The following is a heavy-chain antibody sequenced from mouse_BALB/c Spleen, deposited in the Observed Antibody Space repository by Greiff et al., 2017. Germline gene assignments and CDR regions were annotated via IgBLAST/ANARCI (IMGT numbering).Heavy chain of an antibody. D-gene: IGHD2-4*01. CDR3: ARGMIKGAMDY. CDR2: IYPGSGNT. Sequence: VKLQQSGAELVRPGTSVKISCKASGYAFTNYWLGWVKQRPGHGLEWIGDIYPGSGNTYYNEKFKGKATLTADKSSSTAYMQLSSLTSEDSAVYFCARGMIKGAMDYWGQGTSVTVSS. J-gene: IGHJ4*01. V-gene: IGHV1-63*01. CDR1: GYAFTNYW.